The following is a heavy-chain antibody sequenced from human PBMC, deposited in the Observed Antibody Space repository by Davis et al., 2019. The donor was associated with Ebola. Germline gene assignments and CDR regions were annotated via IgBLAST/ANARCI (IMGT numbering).Heavy chain of an antibody. J-gene: IGHJ2*01. CDR1: GFTFSSYW. CDR3: AREGIVRIMRYFDL. Sequence: GESLKISCAASGFTFSSYWMSWVRQAPGKGLEWVANIKQDGSEKYYVDSVKVRFTISRDNAKNSLYLQMNSLRAEDTAVYYCAREGIVRIMRYFDLWGRGTLVTVSS. V-gene: IGHV3-7*03. D-gene: IGHD3-16*02. CDR2: IKQDGSEK.